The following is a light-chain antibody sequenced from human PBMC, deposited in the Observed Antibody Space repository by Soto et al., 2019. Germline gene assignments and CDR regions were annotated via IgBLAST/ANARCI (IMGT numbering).Light chain of an antibody. CDR3: QQYGTPPWK. CDR2: GAS. Sequence: EIVLTHSPGTLSFSPWERATLSCSASQSVSSSYLAWYQQKPGQAPRLLIYGASSRATGIPDRFSGSGSGTDFTLTISRLEPADFAVYYCQQYGTPPWKFGQGTKVDIK. V-gene: IGKV3-20*01. CDR1: QSVSSSY. J-gene: IGKJ1*01.